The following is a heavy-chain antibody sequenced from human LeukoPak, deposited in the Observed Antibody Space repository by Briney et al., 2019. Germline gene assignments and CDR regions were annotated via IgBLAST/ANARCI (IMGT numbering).Heavy chain of an antibody. CDR3: ARDQGDGMDV. CDR2: IWYDGSKK. V-gene: IGHV3-33*01. Sequence: GGSLRLSCAASGFTFSSNGMHWVRQAPGQGLEWVALIWYDGSKKYYADSVKGRFTISRDNSKNMLYLQMNSLRAEDTAVYYCARDQGDGMDVWGQGTTVTVSS. CDR1: GFTFSSNG. J-gene: IGHJ6*02.